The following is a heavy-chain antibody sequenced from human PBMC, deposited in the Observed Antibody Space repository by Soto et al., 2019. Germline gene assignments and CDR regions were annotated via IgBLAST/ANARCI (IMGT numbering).Heavy chain of an antibody. V-gene: IGHV2-5*02. CDR2: IYWDDDK. J-gene: IGHJ4*02. Sequence: QITLKESGPTLVTPTQTLTLTCTFSGFSLSAHGVGVGWIRQPPGKALEWLALIYWDDDKRYSPSLKSRLTITKDTSKNQVVLTMTNMVPVDTATYFCAHSDYGDYFDYWGQGTLVTVSS. D-gene: IGHD4-17*01. CDR3: AHSDYGDYFDY. CDR1: GFSLSAHGVG.